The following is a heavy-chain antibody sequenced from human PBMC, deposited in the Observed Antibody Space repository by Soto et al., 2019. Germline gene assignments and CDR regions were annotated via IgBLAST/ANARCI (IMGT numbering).Heavy chain of an antibody. Sequence: LRLSCEGSGFTFSSYAMSWVRQAPGRGLEWVSGISGNGASTYYADSVKGRFTLSRDNSKNTLYLEVNSLRAEDTAVYYCAKDSGYYDSSGYQEDNAFDIWGQGTMVTVSS. D-gene: IGHD3-22*01. V-gene: IGHV3-23*01. CDR2: ISGNGAST. J-gene: IGHJ3*02. CDR1: GFTFSSYA. CDR3: AKDSGYYDSSGYQEDNAFDI.